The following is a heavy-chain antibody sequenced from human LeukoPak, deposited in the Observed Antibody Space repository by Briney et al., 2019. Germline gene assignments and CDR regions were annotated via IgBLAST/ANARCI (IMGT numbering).Heavy chain of an antibody. V-gene: IGHV3-30*04. CDR3: ARVGVAWDIVVVPAAGYFQH. J-gene: IGHJ1*01. D-gene: IGHD2-2*01. CDR1: GFTFSSYA. CDR2: ISYDGSNK. Sequence: GGSPRLSCAASGFTFSSYAMHWVRQAPGKGLERVAVISYDGSNKYYADSVKGRFTISRDNSKNTLYLQMNSLRAEDTAVYYCARVGVAWDIVVVPAAGYFQHWGQGTLVTVSS.